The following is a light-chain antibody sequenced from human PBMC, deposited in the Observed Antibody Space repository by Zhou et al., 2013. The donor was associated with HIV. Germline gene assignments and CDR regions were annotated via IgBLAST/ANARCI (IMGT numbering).Light chain of an antibody. J-gene: IGKJ4*01. CDR3: QQSNDRPRT. Sequence: DIQLTQSPSFLSASVGDRVTITCRASQGISSYSAWYQQKPGTAPKLLIYAASTLQSGVPSRFSGSGSGTHFTLNISSLGPEDIATYYCQQSNDRPRTFGGGTRVEIK. V-gene: IGKV1-9*01. CDR1: QGISSY. CDR2: AAS.